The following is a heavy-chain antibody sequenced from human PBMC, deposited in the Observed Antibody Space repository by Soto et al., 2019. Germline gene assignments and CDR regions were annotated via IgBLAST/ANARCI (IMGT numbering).Heavy chain of an antibody. Sequence: PGESLKISCKGSGYSFTTYRINWVRQMPGEGLEWMGLIYPGDSDTRYSPSFQGQVSISADKSINTAYLQWRSLKASDTAVYYCARHHGSPGSYFGVVGWGRGIRGIVCS. V-gene: IGHV5-51*01. D-gene: IGHD6-13*01. CDR2: IYPGDSDT. CDR3: ARHHGSPGSYFGVVG. CDR1: GYSFTTYR. J-gene: IGHJ6*02.